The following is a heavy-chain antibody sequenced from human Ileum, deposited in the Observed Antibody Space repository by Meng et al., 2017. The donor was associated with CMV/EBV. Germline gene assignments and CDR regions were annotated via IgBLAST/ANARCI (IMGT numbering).Heavy chain of an antibody. CDR2: ISIHHGQT. J-gene: IGHJ4*02. Sequence: VDLGTAGADVKRPAASVKVSCKTSGYTLTNHTIAWVRRAPGQGLERIAWISIHHGQTEYAQKYQDRLTVTRDTSTNTAYMELRSLTSDDTAMYYCARDYWGYDYWGQGTLVTVSS. CDR1: GYTLTNHT. CDR3: ARDYWGYDY. V-gene: IGHV1-18*01. D-gene: IGHD7-27*01.